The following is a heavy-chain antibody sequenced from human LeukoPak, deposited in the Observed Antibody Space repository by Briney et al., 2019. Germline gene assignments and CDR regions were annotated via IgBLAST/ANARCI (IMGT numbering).Heavy chain of an antibody. J-gene: IGHJ4*02. CDR3: ARDPWGVDSSGYYYDY. CDR1: GFTFSSYS. CDR2: ISSSSSYI. D-gene: IGHD3-22*01. Sequence: GGSLRLSCVASGFTFSSYSMNWVRQAPGKGLEWVSSISSSSSYIYYADSVKGRFTISRDNAKNSLYLQMNSLRAEDTAVYYCARDPWGVDSSGYYYDYWGQGTLVTVSS. V-gene: IGHV3-21*01.